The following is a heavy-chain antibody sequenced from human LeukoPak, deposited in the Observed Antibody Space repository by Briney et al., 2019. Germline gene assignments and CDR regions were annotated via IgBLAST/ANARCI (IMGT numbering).Heavy chain of an antibody. CDR3: AREFRGTMVRGVITYYMDV. CDR2: IIPIFGTA. J-gene: IGHJ6*03. V-gene: IGHV1-69*13. D-gene: IGHD3-10*01. CDR1: GGTFSSYA. Sequence: SVKVSCKASGGTFSSYAISWVRQAPGQGLEWMGGIIPIFGTANYAQKFQGRVTITADESTSTAYMELSSLRSEDTAVYYCAREFRGTMVRGVITYYMDVWGKETTVTISS.